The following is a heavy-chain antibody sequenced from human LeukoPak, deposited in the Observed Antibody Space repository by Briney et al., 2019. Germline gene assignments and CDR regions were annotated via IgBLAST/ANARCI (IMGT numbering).Heavy chain of an antibody. CDR2: IYSGGSGGST. Sequence: GGSLRLSCAASGFTVSSKYMSRVRQAPGKGLEWVSVIYSGGSGGSTYYGDSVKGRFAISRDNSKNTLYLQMNSLRAEDTAVYYCAASLPNIVVVPATKGPFGYWGQGALVTVSS. CDR3: AASLPNIVVVPATKGPFGY. CDR1: GFTVSSKY. J-gene: IGHJ4*02. V-gene: IGHV3-53*01. D-gene: IGHD2-2*01.